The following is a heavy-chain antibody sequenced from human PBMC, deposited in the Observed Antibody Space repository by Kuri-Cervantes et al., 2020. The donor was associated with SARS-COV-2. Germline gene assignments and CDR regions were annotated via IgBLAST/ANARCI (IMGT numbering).Heavy chain of an antibody. J-gene: IGHJ5*02. CDR3: ARGHTSSSWDNWFDP. CDR1: GYTFTSYG. Sequence: ASVKVSCKASGYTFTSYGISWVRQAPGQGLEWMGWINGYNGNTKYAQNLQGRVTMTTDTSTNTAYMELRSLRSDDTAMYYCARGHTSSSWDNWFDPWGQGNLVTVSS. D-gene: IGHD6-13*01. V-gene: IGHV1-18*04. CDR2: INGYNGNT.